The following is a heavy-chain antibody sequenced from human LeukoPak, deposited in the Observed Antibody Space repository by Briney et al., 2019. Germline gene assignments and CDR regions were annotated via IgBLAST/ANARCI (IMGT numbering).Heavy chain of an antibody. Sequence: GGSLRLSCAASGFRFSDYSMNWVRQAPGKGLEWISYIGISSGNTNYADSVKSRFTISGDRAKHSLYLQMNSLRVEDTAVYYCARDYKYAFDNWGQGTLVTVSS. CDR2: IGISSGNT. D-gene: IGHD5-24*01. J-gene: IGHJ4*02. V-gene: IGHV3-48*01. CDR1: GFRFSDYS. CDR3: ARDYKYAFDN.